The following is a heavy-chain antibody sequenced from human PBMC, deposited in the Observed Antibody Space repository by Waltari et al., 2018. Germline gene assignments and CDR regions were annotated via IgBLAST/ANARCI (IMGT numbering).Heavy chain of an antibody. V-gene: IGHV5-10-1*03. CDR2: IDPSDSET. Sequence: EVHLVQSGAEVKTPGESLKISCKGSGYSFTNYWINWVRQRPGKGLEWMGRIDPSDSETNYSPSFQGHVTISADKSTNTAYLQWSTLKASDTAMYYCARGVGSPGDFWGQGTLVTVSS. D-gene: IGHD2-8*01. J-gene: IGHJ4*02. CDR1: GYSFTNYW. CDR3: ARGVGSPGDF.